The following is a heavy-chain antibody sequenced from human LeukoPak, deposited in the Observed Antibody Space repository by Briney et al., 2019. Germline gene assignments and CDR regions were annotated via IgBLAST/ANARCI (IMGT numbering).Heavy chain of an antibody. CDR3: ARATGCGRYGRLDY. Sequence: GGSLRLSCAASGFTFSSLWMHWVRQAPGKGLVWVSRINSDGKITIYADSVKGRFTISRDNAKNTVYLQMNSLRTEDTAVYYCARATGCGRYGRLDYWGQETLVTVSS. V-gene: IGHV3-74*01. J-gene: IGHJ4*02. CDR2: INSDGKIT. D-gene: IGHD1-26*01. CDR1: GFTFSSLW.